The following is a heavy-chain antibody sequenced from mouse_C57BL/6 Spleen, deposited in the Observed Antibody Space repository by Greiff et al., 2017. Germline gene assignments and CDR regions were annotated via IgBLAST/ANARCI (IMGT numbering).Heavy chain of an antibody. D-gene: IGHD1-1*01. J-gene: IGHJ4*01. V-gene: IGHV1-15*01. CDR2: IDPENGGT. CDR1: GYTFTDYE. Sequence: QVQLQQSGAELVRPGASVTLSCKASGYTFTDYEMHWVKQTPVHGLEWIGAIDPENGGTAYNQKCKGKAILTADKSSSTAYMELRSLTSEDSAVYYCTRSDYYGSSYDYYAMDYWGQGTSVTVSS. CDR3: TRSDYYGSSYDYYAMDY.